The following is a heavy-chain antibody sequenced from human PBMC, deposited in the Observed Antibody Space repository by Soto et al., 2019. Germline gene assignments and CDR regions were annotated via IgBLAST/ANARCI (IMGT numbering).Heavy chain of an antibody. Sequence: KESGPTLVKPTQTLTLTCTFSGFSLSTSGVGVGWIRQPPGKALEWLALIYWNDDKRYSPSMKSRLTITKDTSKNQVVLTMTNMDPVDTATYYCAHRAGYCSGGSCPNDDRYFCYYGMDVWGQGTTVTVSS. J-gene: IGHJ6*02. V-gene: IGHV2-5*01. CDR2: IYWNDDK. CDR1: GFSLSTSGVG. D-gene: IGHD2-15*01. CDR3: AHRAGYCSGGSCPNDDRYFCYYGMDV.